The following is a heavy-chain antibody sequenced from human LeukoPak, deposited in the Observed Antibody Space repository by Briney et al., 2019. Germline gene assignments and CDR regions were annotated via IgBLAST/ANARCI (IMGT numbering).Heavy chain of an antibody. J-gene: IGHJ4*02. CDR3: AKDRGNSGWYGRMDY. V-gene: IGHV4-34*01. CDR1: GGPFSGYY. D-gene: IGHD6-19*01. Sequence: SETLSLTCAVYGGPFSGYYCSWVRQPPGKGLEWIGEINHSGSTNYNPSLKSRVTISLDTSKNQFSLKLSSVTAADTAMYYCAKDRGNSGWYGRMDYWGQGTLVTVTS. CDR2: INHSGST.